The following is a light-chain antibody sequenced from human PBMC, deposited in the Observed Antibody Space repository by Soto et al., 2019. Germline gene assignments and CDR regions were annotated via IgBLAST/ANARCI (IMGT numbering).Light chain of an antibody. CDR3: QQYGYLSWT. J-gene: IGKJ1*01. CDR2: AAS. CDR1: QNVDSNY. Sequence: EIVLTQSPGTLSLSPGERATLSCRASQNVDSNYLAWYQQKPGQAPRIIIFAASGRATGIPDRFSGSGSGTDFTLTISRLEPEDFAVYYCQQYGYLSWTFGQGTKGDIK. V-gene: IGKV3-20*01.